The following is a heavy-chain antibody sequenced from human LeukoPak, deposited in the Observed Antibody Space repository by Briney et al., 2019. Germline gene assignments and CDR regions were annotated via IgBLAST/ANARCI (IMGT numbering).Heavy chain of an antibody. D-gene: IGHD3-3*01. V-gene: IGHV4-59*01. CDR2: IFYTGSA. CDR1: GGSISSFY. CDR3: ARCPSWSGYSFDY. Sequence: PSETLSLTCTVSGGSISSFYWTWIRQPPRQGLEWFGYIFYTGSANYNPSLKSRVTISVDTSKNQISLKLSSVTAADSAVYYCARCPSWSGYSFDYWGQGTLVTVSS. J-gene: IGHJ4*02.